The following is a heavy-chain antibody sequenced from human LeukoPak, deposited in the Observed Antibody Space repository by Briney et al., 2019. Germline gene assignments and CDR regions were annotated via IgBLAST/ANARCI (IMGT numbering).Heavy chain of an antibody. D-gene: IGHD1-26*01. Sequence: SGGSLRLSCAASGFTFSSYSMNWVRQAPGKGLEWVSSISSSSSYIYYADSVKGRFTISRDNAKNSLYLQMNSLRAEDTAVYYCARAMGGATRGAFDIWGQGTMVTVSS. CDR3: ARAMGGATRGAFDI. CDR1: GFTFSSYS. V-gene: IGHV3-21*01. CDR2: ISSSSSYI. J-gene: IGHJ3*02.